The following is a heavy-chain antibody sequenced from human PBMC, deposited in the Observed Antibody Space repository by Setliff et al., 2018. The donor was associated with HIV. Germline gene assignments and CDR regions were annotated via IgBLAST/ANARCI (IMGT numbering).Heavy chain of an antibody. CDR1: GGSFTSRSYY. V-gene: IGHV4-39*01. J-gene: IGHJ3*02. CDR3: ARSKTFYDFWGGYYTHGAFKI. Sequence: SETLSLTCTVPGGSFTSRSYYWGWIRQPPGKGLEWIGSIFYSGITYYNPSLKSRVTISVDTSKNQFSLNLTSVTAADTAVYYCARSKTFYDFWGGYYTHGAFKIWGLGTMVT. D-gene: IGHD3-3*01. CDR2: IFYSGIT.